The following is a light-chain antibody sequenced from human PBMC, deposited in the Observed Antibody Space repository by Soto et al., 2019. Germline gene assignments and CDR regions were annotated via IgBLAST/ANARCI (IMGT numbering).Light chain of an antibody. CDR2: KAS. CDR3: QHYNSYSEA. V-gene: IGKV1-8*01. Sequence: AIRMTQSPSSFSASTGDRVTITCRASQGISSYLAWYQQKPGKAPKLLIYKASTLKSGVPSRFSGSGSGTEFTLTISSSQPDDFATYYCQHYNSYSEAFGQGTKVDIK. J-gene: IGKJ1*01. CDR1: QGISSY.